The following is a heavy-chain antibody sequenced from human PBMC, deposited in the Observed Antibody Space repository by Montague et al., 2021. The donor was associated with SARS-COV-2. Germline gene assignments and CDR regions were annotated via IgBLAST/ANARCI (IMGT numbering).Heavy chain of an antibody. CDR3: ARRVATDY. Sequence: SLRLSCAASGFTFSRYWLSWVRRAPGKGLEWVANIKPDGSDKYYVDSVKGRFTISRDNAKNSLYLQMNSLRAEGTAVYYCARRVATDYWGQGTLVTVSS. CDR1: GFTFSRYW. D-gene: IGHD2-15*01. CDR2: IKPDGSDK. J-gene: IGHJ4*02. V-gene: IGHV3-7*01.